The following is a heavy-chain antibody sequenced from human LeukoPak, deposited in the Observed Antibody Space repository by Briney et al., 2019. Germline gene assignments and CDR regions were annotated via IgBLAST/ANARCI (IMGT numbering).Heavy chain of an antibody. J-gene: IGHJ4*02. CDR1: GYTFTGYY. V-gene: IGHV1-18*04. Sequence: ASVKVSCKASGYTFTGYYMHWVRQAPGQGLEWMRWISAYNGNTNYAQELQGRVTMTTDTSTTTAYMELRSLRSDDTAVYYCARPQEEDGYNYNWAFDYWGQGTLVTVSS. D-gene: IGHD5-24*01. CDR3: ARPQEEDGYNYNWAFDY. CDR2: ISAYNGNT.